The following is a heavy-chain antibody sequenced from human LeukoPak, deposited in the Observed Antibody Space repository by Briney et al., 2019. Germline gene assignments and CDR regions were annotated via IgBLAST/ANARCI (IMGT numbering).Heavy chain of an antibody. CDR2: ISSSGSTI. CDR1: GFTFSDYY. Sequence: GGSLRLSCAASGFTFSDYYMSWIRQAPGKGLEWVSYISSSGSTIYYADSVKGRFTISRDNAKNSLYLQMNSLRAEDTAVYYCARRYSSSWYGDNWFDPWGQGTLVTVSS. V-gene: IGHV3-11*01. CDR3: ARRYSSSWYGDNWFDP. D-gene: IGHD6-13*01. J-gene: IGHJ5*02.